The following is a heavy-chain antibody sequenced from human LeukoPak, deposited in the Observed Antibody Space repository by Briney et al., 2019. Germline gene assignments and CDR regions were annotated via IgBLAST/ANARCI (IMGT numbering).Heavy chain of an antibody. CDR2: ISAYNGNT. V-gene: IGHV1-18*01. CDR3: ARDLNTAMVQYYFDY. CDR1: GYTFTSYG. D-gene: IGHD5-18*01. Sequence: ASVKVSCKASGYTFTSYGISWVRQAPGQGLEWMGWISAYNGNTNYAQKLQGRVTMTTDTSTSTAYMELRSLRSDDTAVHYCARDLNTAMVQYYFDYWGQGTLVTVSS. J-gene: IGHJ4*02.